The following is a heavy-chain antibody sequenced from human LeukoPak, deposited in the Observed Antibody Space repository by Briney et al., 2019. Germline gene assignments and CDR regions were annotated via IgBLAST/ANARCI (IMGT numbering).Heavy chain of an antibody. CDR3: AKDMRGRRPSYYFDY. Sequence: PGGSLRLSCAASGFTFSSYAMSWVRQAPGKGLEWVSAISGSGGSTYYADSVKGRFTISRDNSKNTLYLQMNSLRAEDTALYYCAKDMRGRRPSYYFDYWGQGTLVTVSS. J-gene: IGHJ4*02. CDR1: GFTFSSYA. CDR2: ISGSGGST. V-gene: IGHV3-23*01. D-gene: IGHD2-2*01.